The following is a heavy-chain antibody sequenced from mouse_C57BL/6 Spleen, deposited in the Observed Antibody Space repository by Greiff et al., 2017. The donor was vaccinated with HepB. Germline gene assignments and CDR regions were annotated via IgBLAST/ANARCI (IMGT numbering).Heavy chain of an antibody. CDR1: GYAFSSSW. D-gene: IGHD1-1*01. CDR2: IYPGDGDT. Sequence: VQLQQSGPELVKPGASVKISCKASGYAFSSSWMNWVKQRPGKGLEWIGRIYPGDGDTNYNGKFKGKATLTADKSSSTAYMQLSSLTSEDSAVYFCARGIVTTVVDFDYWGQGTTLTVSS. V-gene: IGHV1-82*01. CDR3: ARGIVTTVVDFDY. J-gene: IGHJ2*01.